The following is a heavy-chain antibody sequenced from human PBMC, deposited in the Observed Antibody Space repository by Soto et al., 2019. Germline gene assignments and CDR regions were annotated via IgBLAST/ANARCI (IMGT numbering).Heavy chain of an antibody. D-gene: IGHD4-17*01. CDR1: GGSFSGYY. CDR3: ARTTRMTTMIDY. V-gene: IGHV4-34*01. CDR2: INHSGST. J-gene: IGHJ4*02. Sequence: SETLSLTCAVYGGSFSGYYWSWIRQPPGKGLEWIGEINHSGSTNYNPSLKSRVTISVDTSKKQFSLRLTSVTAADTAVCFCARTTRMTTMIDYWGQGTQVTVSS.